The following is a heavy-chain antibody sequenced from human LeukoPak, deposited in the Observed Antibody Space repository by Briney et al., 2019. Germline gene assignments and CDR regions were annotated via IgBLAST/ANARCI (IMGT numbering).Heavy chain of an antibody. CDR3: ASGLLGYNYARNAFNI. V-gene: IGHV4-61*02. CDR1: RGSINSGLHY. J-gene: IGHJ3*02. Sequence: KASETLSLTCTVSRGSINSGLHYWTWIRQPAGKALEWIGRVQTSGTTNYNPSLKSRVTISLDTSRNQFSLKLSSVTAADTATYYCASGLLGYNYARNAFNIWGLGTMVTVSS. D-gene: IGHD5-24*01. CDR2: VQTSGTT.